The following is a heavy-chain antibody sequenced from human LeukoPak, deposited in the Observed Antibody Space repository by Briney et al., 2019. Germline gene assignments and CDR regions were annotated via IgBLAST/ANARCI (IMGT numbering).Heavy chain of an antibody. V-gene: IGHV3-13*01. CDR3: ARASGGWYFDY. D-gene: IGHD3-10*01. J-gene: IGHJ4*02. CDR2: IGTAGDT. CDR1: GFTFSSYD. Sequence: GGSLRLSCAASGFTFSSYDMHWVRQATGKGLEWVSAIGTAGDTYYPGSVKGRFTISRENAKNSLYLQMNSLRAGDTAVYYCARASGGWYFDYWGQGTLVTVSS.